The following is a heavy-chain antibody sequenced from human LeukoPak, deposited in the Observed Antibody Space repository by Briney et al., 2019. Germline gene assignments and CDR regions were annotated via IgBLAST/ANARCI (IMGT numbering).Heavy chain of an antibody. V-gene: IGHV4-39*01. CDR3: ARRVTGDLRRFDY. J-gene: IGHJ4*02. CDR1: GGSISSSGYS. Sequence: SETLSLNGTVSGGSISSSGYSWGWIRQPPGKGLEWIGNINYSGSTHYNPSLKSRITKFVDTSKNQFSLKVTSVTAADTAVYFCARRVTGDLRRFDYWGQGTLVTVSS. CDR2: INYSGST. D-gene: IGHD7-27*01.